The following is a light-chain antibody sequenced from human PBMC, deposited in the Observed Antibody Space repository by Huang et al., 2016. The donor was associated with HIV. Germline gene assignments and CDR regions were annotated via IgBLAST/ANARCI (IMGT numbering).Light chain of an antibody. V-gene: IGKV2-30*02. CDR3: MQGTHWPPGT. J-gene: IGKJ1*01. CDR2: KVS. Sequence: DVIMTQSPLLLPVTLGQPAAISCRSSQTLVHTDGNTYLDWLLQRPGQAPRRLIYKVSNRDSVVPDRFTGSGSGIEFTLTISRVEAEDVGIYYCMQGTHWPPGTFGQGTNMEIK. CDR1: QTLVHTDGNTY.